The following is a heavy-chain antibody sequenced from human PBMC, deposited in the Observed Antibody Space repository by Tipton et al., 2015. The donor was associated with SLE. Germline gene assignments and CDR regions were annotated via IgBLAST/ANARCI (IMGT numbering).Heavy chain of an antibody. D-gene: IGHD6-13*01. CDR1: GGSISSYY. V-gene: IGHV4-59*12. Sequence: TLSLTCTVSGGSISSYYWSWIRQPPGKGLEWIGYIYYSGSTNYNPSLKSRVTISVDTSKNQFSLKLSSVTAADTAVYYCVSASAAGTVVYFDYWGQGTLVTVSS. J-gene: IGHJ4*02. CDR3: VSASAAGTVVYFDY. CDR2: IYYSGST.